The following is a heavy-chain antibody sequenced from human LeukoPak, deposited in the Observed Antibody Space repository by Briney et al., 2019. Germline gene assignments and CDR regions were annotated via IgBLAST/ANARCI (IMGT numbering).Heavy chain of an antibody. CDR3: VQRGAEAGTFAEYFQN. V-gene: IGHV3-23*01. D-gene: IGHD6-13*01. CDR2: ISGRDYST. CDR1: GFTFSNYT. J-gene: IGHJ1*01. Sequence: GGSLRLSCAASGFTFSNYTMSWVRQAPGKGLEWVSTISGRDYSTYYADSVKGRFTISRDNSKNTLYLQMNSLRGEDTAVYYCVQRGAEAGTFAEYFQNWGQGTLVTVSS.